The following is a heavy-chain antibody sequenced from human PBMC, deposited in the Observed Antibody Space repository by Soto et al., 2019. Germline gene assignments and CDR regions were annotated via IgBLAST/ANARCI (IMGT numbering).Heavy chain of an antibody. J-gene: IGHJ4*02. V-gene: IGHV1-69*08. D-gene: IGHD4-17*01. CDR2: IIPILGIA. Sequence: QVQLVQSGAEVKKPGSSVKVSCKASGGTFSSYTISWVRQAPGQGLEWMGRIIPILGIANYAQKFQGRVTITADKSTSTAYMELSSLRSEDTAVYYCARDRVGYGDYEALRPGDYWGQGTLVTVSS. CDR3: ARDRVGYGDYEALRPGDY. CDR1: GGTFSSYT.